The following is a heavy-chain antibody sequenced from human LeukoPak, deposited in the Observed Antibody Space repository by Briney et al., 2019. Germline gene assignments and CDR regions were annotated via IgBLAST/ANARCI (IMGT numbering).Heavy chain of an antibody. CDR2: ISGSGAST. J-gene: IGHJ4*02. CDR3: AKDVGKWESLHYFDY. V-gene: IGHV3-23*01. Sequence: GGSLRLSCAASGFTFSSYAMSWVRQAPGKGLEWVSAISGSGASTYYADSVKGRFTISRDDSRNSLYLQMNSLRGEDTAVYYCAKDVGKWESLHYFDYWGQGTLVTVSS. CDR1: GFTFSSYA. D-gene: IGHD1-26*01.